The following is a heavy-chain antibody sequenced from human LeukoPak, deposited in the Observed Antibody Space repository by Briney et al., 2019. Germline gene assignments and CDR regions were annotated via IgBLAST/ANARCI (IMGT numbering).Heavy chain of an antibody. CDR1: GGSISSGDYY. CDR3: ARVPYSSGWYDGSDY. V-gene: IGHV4-30-4*01. D-gene: IGHD6-19*01. J-gene: IGHJ4*02. CDR2: IYYSGST. Sequence: SETLSLTCTVSGGSISSGDYYWSWIRQPPGTGLEWIGYIYYSGSTYYNPSLKSRVTISVDTSKNQFSLKLSSVTAADTAVYYCARVPYSSGWYDGSDYWGQGTLVTVSS.